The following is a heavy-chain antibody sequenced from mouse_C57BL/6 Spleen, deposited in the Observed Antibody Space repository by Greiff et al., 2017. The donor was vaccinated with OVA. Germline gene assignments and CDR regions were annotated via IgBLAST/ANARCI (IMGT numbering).Heavy chain of an antibody. V-gene: IGHV1-50*01. J-gene: IGHJ3*01. CDR1: GYTFTSYW. CDR3: ASYDGYYGFAY. CDR2: IDPSDSYT. D-gene: IGHD2-3*01. Sequence: QVQLQQPGAELVKPGASVKLSCKASGYTFTSYWMQWVKQRPGQGLEWIGEIDPSDSYTNYNQKFKGKATLTVDTSSSTAYMQLSSLTSEDSAVYYCASYDGYYGFAYWGQGTLVTVSA.